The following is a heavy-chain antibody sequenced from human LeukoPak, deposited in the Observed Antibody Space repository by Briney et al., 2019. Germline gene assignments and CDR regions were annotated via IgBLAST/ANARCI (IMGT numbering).Heavy chain of an antibody. CDR3: ARQEYCSGGSCYTWFDP. CDR1: GYSFTSYW. CDR2: IYPADSDI. J-gene: IGHJ5*02. Sequence: GESLKISCKGSGYSFTSYWIGWVRQMPGKGLEWMGIIYPADSDIRYSPSFQGQVTISADKSISTVYLQWSSLKASDTAMYYCARQEYCSGGSCYTWFDPWGQGTLVTVSS. D-gene: IGHD2-15*01. V-gene: IGHV5-51*01.